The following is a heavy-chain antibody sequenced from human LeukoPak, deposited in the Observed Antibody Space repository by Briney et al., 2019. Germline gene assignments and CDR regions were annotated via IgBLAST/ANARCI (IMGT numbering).Heavy chain of an antibody. D-gene: IGHD2-2*01. J-gene: IGHJ6*02. CDR3: AKDLLVLLGRSSLGMDV. CDR1: GFTFSSYG. V-gene: IGHV3-30*18. Sequence: PGGSLRLSCAASGFTFSSYGMHWVRQAPGKGLEWVAVILHDGTNRNYVDSVKGRFTISRDNSKNTLYLQMDSLRVEDTAVYYCAKDLLVLLGRSSLGMDVWGQGTTVTVSS. CDR2: ILHDGTNR.